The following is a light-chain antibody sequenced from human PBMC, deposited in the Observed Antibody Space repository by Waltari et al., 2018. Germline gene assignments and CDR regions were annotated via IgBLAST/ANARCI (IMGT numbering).Light chain of an antibody. V-gene: IGLV3-1*01. CDR3: QAWDSSSYV. CDR2: QDN. Sequence: SYELTQPPSVSVSPGQTASVTCSGDKLGEKYTCWYQQKPGQSPVVVMYQDNKRPSGIPERFSGSNSGNTATLTISGTQGMDEADYYCQAWDSSSYVFGTGTKVTVL. J-gene: IGLJ1*01. CDR1: KLGEKY.